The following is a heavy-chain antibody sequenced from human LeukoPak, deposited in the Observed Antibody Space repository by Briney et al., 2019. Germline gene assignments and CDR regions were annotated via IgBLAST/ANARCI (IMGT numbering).Heavy chain of an antibody. CDR3: ARNSLGGDGYNRDAFDI. Sequence: SETLSLTCTVSGGSISSGDYYWSWIRQPPGKGLEWIGYIYYSGSIYYKPSLKSRATISVDTSKNQFSLKLNSVTAADTAVYYCARNSLGGDGYNRDAFDIWGQGTMVTVSS. J-gene: IGHJ3*02. D-gene: IGHD5-24*01. V-gene: IGHV4-30-4*01. CDR2: IYYSGSI. CDR1: GGSISSGDYY.